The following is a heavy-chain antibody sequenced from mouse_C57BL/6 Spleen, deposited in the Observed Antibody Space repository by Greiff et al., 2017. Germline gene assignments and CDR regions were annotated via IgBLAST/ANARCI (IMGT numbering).Heavy chain of an antibody. V-gene: IGHV1-50*01. CDR3: ARLERWYFDV. CDR1: GYTFTSYW. CDR2: IDPSDSYT. J-gene: IGHJ1*03. Sequence: QVQLQQPGAELVKPGASVKLSCKASGYTFTSYWMQWVKQRPGQGLEWIGEIDPSDSYTNYNQKFKGKATLTVDTSSSTAYMQLSSLTSEDSAVYYCARLERWYFDVWGTGTTVTVSS.